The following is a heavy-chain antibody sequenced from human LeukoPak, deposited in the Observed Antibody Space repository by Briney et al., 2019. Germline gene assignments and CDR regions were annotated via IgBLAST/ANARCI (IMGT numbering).Heavy chain of an antibody. CDR2: ISYDGSNK. J-gene: IGHJ6*02. CDR3: AKLPYCSGGSCYSSEYGMDV. D-gene: IGHD2-15*01. CDR1: GFTFSSYG. Sequence: GSLRLSCAASGFTFSSYGMHWVRQAPGKGLEWVAVISYDGSNKYYADSVKGRFTISRDNSKNTLYLQMNSLRAEDTAVYYCAKLPYCSGGSCYSSEYGMDVWGQGTTVTVSS. V-gene: IGHV3-30*18.